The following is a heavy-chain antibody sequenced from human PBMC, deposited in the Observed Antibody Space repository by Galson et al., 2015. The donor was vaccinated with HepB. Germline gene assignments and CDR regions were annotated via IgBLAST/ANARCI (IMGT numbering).Heavy chain of an antibody. V-gene: IGHV1-3*01. CDR1: GYTFTHYA. CDR2: INLGNGNT. J-gene: IGHJ4*02. D-gene: IGHD3-3*01. Sequence: SVKVSCKASGYTFTHYAIHWVRQAPGQGLEWMGWINLGNGNTEFLQKFQGRVTLTRDTSARTAYMELSSLRSEDTAVYYCARVRSLSHDFWSGYSDYWGQGTLVTVSS. CDR3: ARVRSLSHDFWSGYSDY.